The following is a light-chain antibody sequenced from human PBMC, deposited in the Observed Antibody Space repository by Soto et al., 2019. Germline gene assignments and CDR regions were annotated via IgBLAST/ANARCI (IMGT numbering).Light chain of an antibody. J-gene: IGKJ1*01. CDR3: QQYSIWRT. CDR1: QSVRSN. CDR2: GVS. V-gene: IGKV3-15*01. Sequence: EIVMTQSPATLSVSPGERATLSCRASQSVRSNLAWYQQKLGQAPRLLIYGVSTRATGVPARFSGSGSGTEFTLTISGLQSEDFAVYYCQQYSIWRTFGQGTKVDIK.